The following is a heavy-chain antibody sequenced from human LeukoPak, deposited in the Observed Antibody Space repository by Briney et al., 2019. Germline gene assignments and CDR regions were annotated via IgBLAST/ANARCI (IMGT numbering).Heavy chain of an antibody. CDR2: IKQDGSEK. D-gene: IGHD3-10*01. V-gene: IGHV3-7*01. CDR1: GFTFSSYW. Sequence: PGGSLRLSCAASGFTFSSYWMSWVRQAPGKGLEWVANIKQDGSEKYYVDSVKGRFTISRDNAKNSLYLQMNSLRAEDTAVYYCARQGYGSWSYYIRYWGQGTLVTVSS. CDR3: ARQGYGSWSYYIRY. J-gene: IGHJ4*02.